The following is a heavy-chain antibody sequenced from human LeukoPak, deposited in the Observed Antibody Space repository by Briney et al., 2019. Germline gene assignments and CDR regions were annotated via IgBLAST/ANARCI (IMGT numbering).Heavy chain of an antibody. Sequence: GGSLRLSCTASGFTFSNFDMHWVRQAPGKGLEWVAHIKKDGSEKNYVDSVKGRFTISRDNTKNSVYLQMNSLRGEDTGVYYCAMDSYGPDDYWGQGTLVTVSS. J-gene: IGHJ4*02. D-gene: IGHD3-16*01. V-gene: IGHV3-7*04. CDR3: AMDSYGPDDY. CDR1: GFTFSNFD. CDR2: IKKDGSEK.